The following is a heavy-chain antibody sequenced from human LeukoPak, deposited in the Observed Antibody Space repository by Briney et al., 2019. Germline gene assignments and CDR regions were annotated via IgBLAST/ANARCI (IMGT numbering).Heavy chain of an antibody. Sequence: GGSLRLSCAASGFTFSSYAMSWVRQAPGEGVEWGSAISGSGGSTYYADSVKGRFTISRDNSKNTLYLQMNSLRAEDTAVYYCAKDRGHCRSTSCPLSAFDIWGQGTMVTVSS. CDR3: AKDRGHCRSTSCPLSAFDI. CDR1: GFTFSSYA. V-gene: IGHV3-23*01. D-gene: IGHD2-2*01. CDR2: ISGSGGST. J-gene: IGHJ3*02.